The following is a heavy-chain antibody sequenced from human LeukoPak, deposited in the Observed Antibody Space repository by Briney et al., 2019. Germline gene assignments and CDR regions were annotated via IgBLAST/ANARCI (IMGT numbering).Heavy chain of an antibody. Sequence: GGSLRLSCAASGFTFSSYSMNWVGQAPGKGREGVSYIISSTTPIYYAASVTGRFTISTDNANTSLYPQMHSLRAEYTAVYYCASAPRGRYSSGWYGNWGQGTLVTVSS. D-gene: IGHD6-19*01. CDR3: ASAPRGRYSSGWYGN. CDR1: GFTFSSYS. V-gene: IGHV3-48*01. CDR2: IISSTTPI. J-gene: IGHJ4*02.